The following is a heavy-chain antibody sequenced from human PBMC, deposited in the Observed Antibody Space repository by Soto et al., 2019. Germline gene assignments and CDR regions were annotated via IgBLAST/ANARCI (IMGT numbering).Heavy chain of an antibody. CDR3: ARVSAGVFDY. J-gene: IGHJ4*02. Sequence: SETLSLTCTVSGVSISSGGYYWILIRQHPGKGLEWIGYIYYSGSTYYNPSLKSRVTISVDTSKNQFSLKLSSVTAADTAVYYCARVSAGVFDYWGQGTLVTV. CDR1: GVSISSGGYY. CDR2: IYYSGST. V-gene: IGHV4-31*03.